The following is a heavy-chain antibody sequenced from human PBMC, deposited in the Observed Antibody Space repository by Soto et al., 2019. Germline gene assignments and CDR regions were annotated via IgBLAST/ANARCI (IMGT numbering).Heavy chain of an antibody. CDR2: INRDGSST. Sequence: GGSLRLSCAASVFTFINYWTHWVRQAPGKGLVWVSRINRDGSSTTYADSVKGRFTISRDNAKNTLDLQMNSLRAEDTAVYYCAKGGYYSYDAFDMWGQGTMVTVSS. V-gene: IGHV3-74*03. J-gene: IGHJ3*02. CDR1: VFTFINYW. D-gene: IGHD3-22*01. CDR3: AKGGYYSYDAFDM.